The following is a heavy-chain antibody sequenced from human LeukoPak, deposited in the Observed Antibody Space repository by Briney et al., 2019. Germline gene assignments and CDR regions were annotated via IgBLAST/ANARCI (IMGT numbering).Heavy chain of an antibody. D-gene: IGHD5-24*01. CDR1: GFTFSSYS. J-gene: IGHJ4*02. V-gene: IGHV3-21*01. CDR3: ARDLRTQFDGYSPPYFFDY. Sequence: PGGSLRLSCAASGFTFSSYSMTWVRQAPGRGLEWVSSISSGGSHIYYGDAVKGRFTLSRDNAKNSLFLKVNSLRAEDTAVYFCARDLRTQFDGYSPPYFFDYWGQGALVTVSS. CDR2: ISSGGSHI.